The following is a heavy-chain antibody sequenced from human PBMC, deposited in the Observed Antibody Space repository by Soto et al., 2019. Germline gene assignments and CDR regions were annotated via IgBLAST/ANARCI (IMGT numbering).Heavy chain of an antibody. CDR2: IYPGDSDT. CDR1: GYSFTSYW. Sequence: ISCKGSGYSFTSYWIGWVRQMPGKGLEWMGIIYPGDSDTRYSPSFQGQVTISADKSISTAYLQWSSLKASDTAMYYCARMGSTRNHHYYYGMDVWGQGTTVTVSS. J-gene: IGHJ6*02. CDR3: ARMGSTRNHHYYYGMDV. D-gene: IGHD2-2*01. V-gene: IGHV5-51*01.